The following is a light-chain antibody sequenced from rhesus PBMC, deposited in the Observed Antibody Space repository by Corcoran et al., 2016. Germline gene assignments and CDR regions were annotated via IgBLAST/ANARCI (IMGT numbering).Light chain of an antibody. Sequence: ETVVTQSPATLSLSPGERATLSCRARQRVGSYLAWYQQKPGPAPRLLSQGASSRATGIPDRFSGSGSWADFPLTISSLEPEDVGIYYCQQSNNLSPTFGQGAKVEIK. CDR1: QRVGSY. CDR3: QQSNNLSPT. V-gene: IGKV3-24*04. CDR2: GAS. J-gene: IGKJ1*01.